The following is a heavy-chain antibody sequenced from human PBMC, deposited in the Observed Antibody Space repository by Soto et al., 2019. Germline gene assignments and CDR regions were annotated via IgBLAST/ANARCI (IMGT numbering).Heavy chain of an antibody. CDR2: LKRDGRER. J-gene: IGHJ4*02. CDR1: GFTFGDYW. D-gene: IGHD2-8*01. Sequence: DVQLVESGGALVQPGGSLRLSCAASGFTFGDYWMTWVRQAPGKGLEWVANLKRDGRERYYVDSVKGRFSVSRDNAKNSLYLQMNSLRPEDTAVYYCARDVYEILGRVVRRLDSWGQGTLVTVSS. CDR3: ARDVYEILGRVVRRLDS. V-gene: IGHV3-7*03.